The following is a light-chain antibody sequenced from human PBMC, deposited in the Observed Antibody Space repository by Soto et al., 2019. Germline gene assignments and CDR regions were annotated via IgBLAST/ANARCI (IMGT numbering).Light chain of an antibody. Sequence: DIQMTQSPSSLSASVGDRVTITCRASQSISSYLNWYQQKPGKVPKLLIYAASSLQSGVPSRFSGSGSGTDFTLTISSLQPEDFVTYYCQQSYSTPYTFGQGTKLEIQ. V-gene: IGKV1-39*01. CDR2: AAS. CDR3: QQSYSTPYT. J-gene: IGKJ2*01. CDR1: QSISSY.